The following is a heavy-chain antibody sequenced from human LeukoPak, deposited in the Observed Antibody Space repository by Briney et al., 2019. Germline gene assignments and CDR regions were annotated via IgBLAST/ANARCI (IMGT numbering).Heavy chain of an antibody. Sequence: GRSLRLSCAASGFTFSSYAMHWVRQAPGKGLEWVAVISYDGSNKYYADSVKGRFTISRDNSKNTLYLQMNSLRAEDTAVYYCARDRGEWLLLYYFDYWAREPWSPSPQ. CDR1: GFTFSSYA. V-gene: IGHV3-30*01. D-gene: IGHD3-22*01. CDR2: ISYDGSNK. J-gene: IGHJ4*02. CDR3: ARDRGEWLLLYYFDY.